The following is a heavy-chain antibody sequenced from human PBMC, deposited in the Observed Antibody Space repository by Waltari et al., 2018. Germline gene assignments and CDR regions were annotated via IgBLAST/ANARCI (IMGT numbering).Heavy chain of an antibody. CDR3: ASHDYGDPFDY. CDR1: GGSISSSSYY. D-gene: IGHD4-17*01. J-gene: IGHJ4*02. Sequence: QLQLQESGPGLVKPSETLSLTCTVSGGSISSSSYYWGWIRQPPGKGLGWIGSIYYSGSTYYNPSLKSRVTISVDTSKNQFSLKLSSVTAADTAVYYCASHDYGDPFDYWGQGTLVTVSS. V-gene: IGHV4-39*07. CDR2: IYYSGST.